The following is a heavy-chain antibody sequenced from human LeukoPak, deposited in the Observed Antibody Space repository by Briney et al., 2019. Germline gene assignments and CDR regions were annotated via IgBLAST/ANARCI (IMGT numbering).Heavy chain of an antibody. V-gene: IGHV4-34*01. D-gene: IGHD2-8*01. Sequence: SETLSLTCAVYGGSFSGYYWSWIRQPPGKGLEWIGEINHSGSTNYNPSLKSRVTISVDTSKNQFSLKLSSVTAADTAVYYCARHARHVLMVYAIRAFDIWGQGTMVTVSS. CDR3: ARHARHVLMVYAIRAFDI. CDR2: INHSGST. CDR1: GGSFSGYY. J-gene: IGHJ3*02.